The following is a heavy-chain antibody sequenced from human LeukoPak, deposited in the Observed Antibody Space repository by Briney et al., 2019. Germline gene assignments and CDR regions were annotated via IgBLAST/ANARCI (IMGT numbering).Heavy chain of an antibody. V-gene: IGHV4-34*01. J-gene: IGHJ4*02. D-gene: IGHD3-22*01. CDR2: INHSGST. Sequence: SETLSLTCAVYGGSFSGYYWSWIRQPPGKGLEWIGEINHSGSTNYNPSLKSRVTISVDTSKKQFSLKLSSVTATDTAVYYCASPYDTGGYFDYWGQGTLVTVSS. CDR3: ASPYDTGGYFDY. CDR1: GGSFSGYY.